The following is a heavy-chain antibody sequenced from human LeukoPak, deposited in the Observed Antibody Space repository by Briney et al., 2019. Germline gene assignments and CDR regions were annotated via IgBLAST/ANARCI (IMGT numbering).Heavy chain of an antibody. D-gene: IGHD3-22*01. CDR2: ISSNGRRT. V-gene: IGHV3-64*01. CDR1: GLTLTNFA. J-gene: IGHJ3*02. CDR3: ARALTCYYSDAFDI. Sequence: GGSRRPSCAASGLTLTNFAMHCVSQAPGEWMEHLSLISSNGRRTDNANSVKGRVTICRDNSKNTLYLQLGSRRADDMAVYYCARALTCYYSDAFDIWGAGKMVTVSS.